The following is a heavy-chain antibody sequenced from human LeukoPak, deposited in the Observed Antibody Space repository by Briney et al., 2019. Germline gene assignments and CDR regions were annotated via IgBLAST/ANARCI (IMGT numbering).Heavy chain of an antibody. J-gene: IGHJ4*02. D-gene: IGHD3-3*01. CDR1: GFTFSSYA. V-gene: IGHV3-23*01. CDR2: ISGSGGST. CDR3: AKEEGSYDFWSGYSPDYFDY. Sequence: GGSLRLSCAASGFTFSSYAMSWVRQAPGKGLEGVSAISGSGGSTYYADSVKGRFTISRDNSKNTLYLQMNSLRAEDTAVYYCAKEEGSYDFWSGYSPDYFDYWGQGTLVTVSS.